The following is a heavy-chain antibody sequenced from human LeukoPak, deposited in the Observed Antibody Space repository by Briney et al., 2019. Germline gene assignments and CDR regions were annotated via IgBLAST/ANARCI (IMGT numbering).Heavy chain of an antibody. CDR1: GGTFSSYA. V-gene: IGHV1-69*04. CDR2: IIPILGIA. CDR3: ARAGGYSSSWYRLDY. J-gene: IGHJ4*02. D-gene: IGHD6-13*01. Sequence: SVKVSCKASGGTFSSYAISWVRQAPGQGLEWMGRIIPILGIANYAQKFQGRVTITADKSTSTAYMELSGLRSEDTAVYYCARAGGYSSSWYRLDYWGQGTLVTVSS.